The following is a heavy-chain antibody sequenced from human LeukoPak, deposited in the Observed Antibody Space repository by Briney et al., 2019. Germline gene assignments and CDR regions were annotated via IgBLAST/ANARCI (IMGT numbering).Heavy chain of an antibody. CDR3: ATSIVGATYNWFDP. J-gene: IGHJ5*02. CDR1: GGSFSGYY. D-gene: IGHD1-26*01. CDR2: INHSGST. Sequence: SETLSLTCAVYGGSFSGYYWSWIRQPPGKGLEWIGEINHSGSTNYNPSLKSRVTISVDTSKNQFSLKQSSVTAADTPVYYCATSIVGATYNWFDPWGQGTLVIVSS. V-gene: IGHV4-34*01.